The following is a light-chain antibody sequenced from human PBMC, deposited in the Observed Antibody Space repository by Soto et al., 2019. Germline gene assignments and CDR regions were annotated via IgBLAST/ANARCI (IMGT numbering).Light chain of an antibody. Sequence: DIQMTQSPSSLSASVGDRVTITCRASQGISNYLAWYQQKPGKVPKVLIYVASALQSGVPSRFSGSGSGRDFTLTISSLQPEDVATYYCQEYKIGITFGGGHKVEI. CDR1: QGISNY. CDR2: VAS. J-gene: IGKJ4*01. CDR3: QEYKIGIT. V-gene: IGKV1-27*01.